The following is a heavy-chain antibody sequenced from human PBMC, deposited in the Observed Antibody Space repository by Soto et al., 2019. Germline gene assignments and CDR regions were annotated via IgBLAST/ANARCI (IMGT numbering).Heavy chain of an antibody. CDR2: VSYDGSET. CDR3: AKAHYYSSGSYNA. CDR1: GFIFSSYA. J-gene: IGHJ5*02. Sequence: QVQLVESGGGVVQPGRSLRLSCAASGFIFSSYAMHWVRQARGKGLEWVAFVSYDGSETYHADSVKGRFTISRDNSKNTLFLQMNSLRIEDTAVYYCAKAHYYSSGSYNAWGQGTLVTVSS. V-gene: IGHV3-30*18. D-gene: IGHD3-10*01.